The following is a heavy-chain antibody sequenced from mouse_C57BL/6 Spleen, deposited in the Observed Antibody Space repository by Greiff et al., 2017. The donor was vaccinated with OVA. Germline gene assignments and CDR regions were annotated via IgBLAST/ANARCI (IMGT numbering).Heavy chain of an antibody. Sequence: ESGPGLVKPSQSLSLTCSVTGYSIPSGYYWNWIRQFPGNKLEWMGYISYDGSNNYNPSLKNRISITRDTSKNQFFLKLNSVTTEDTATYYCARGIDYWGQGTTLTVSS. V-gene: IGHV3-6*01. CDR2: ISYDGSN. J-gene: IGHJ2*01. CDR1: GYSIPSGYY. CDR3: ARGIDY.